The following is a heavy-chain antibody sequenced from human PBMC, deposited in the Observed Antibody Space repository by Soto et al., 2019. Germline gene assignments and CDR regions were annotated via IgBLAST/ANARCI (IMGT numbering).Heavy chain of an antibody. V-gene: IGHV1-69*01. Sequence: QVQLVQSGAEVKKPGSSVKVSCKASGGTFSSYAISWVRQAPGQGLEWMGVIIPIFGTANYAQKFQGRVTITADESTSTAYMELSSLRSEDTAVYYCARHGIAAAGHKPTPIDYWGQGTLVTVSS. D-gene: IGHD6-13*01. CDR2: IIPIFGTA. J-gene: IGHJ4*02. CDR3: ARHGIAAAGHKPTPIDY. CDR1: GGTFSSYA.